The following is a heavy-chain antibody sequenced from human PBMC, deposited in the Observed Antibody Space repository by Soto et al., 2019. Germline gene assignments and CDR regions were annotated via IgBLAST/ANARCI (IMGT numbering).Heavy chain of an antibody. CDR3: AKDPRGYTANYGGPNWFHP. CDR1: GFTFNSYA. Sequence: GGSLRLSCAASGFTFNSYAMSWVRQAPGKGLKWVSGISGSGSSTYYADSVKGRFTISRDNSKNTLYLQMNSLRAEDTAVYYCAKDPRGYTANYGGPNWFHPWGQGP. V-gene: IGHV3-23*01. D-gene: IGHD1-26*01. J-gene: IGHJ5*02. CDR2: ISGSGSST.